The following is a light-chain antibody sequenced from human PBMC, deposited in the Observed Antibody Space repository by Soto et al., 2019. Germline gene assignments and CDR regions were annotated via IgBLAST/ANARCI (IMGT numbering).Light chain of an antibody. J-gene: IGKJ4*01. CDR1: QSISNY. CDR2: GAS. V-gene: IGKV1-39*01. CDR3: QHSYSIPPLS. Sequence: DIQMTQSPSSLSASVGDRVIITCRASQSISNYLNWYQQKPGRAPKVLISGASALQSGVPSRFSGSGSGTDFTLTISSLQPEDFATYYCQHSYSIPPLSFGGGTKVEIK.